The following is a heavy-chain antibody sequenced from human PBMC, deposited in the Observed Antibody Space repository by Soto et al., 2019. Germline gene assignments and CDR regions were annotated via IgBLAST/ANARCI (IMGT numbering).Heavy chain of an antibody. CDR2: IHHSTGT. Sequence: QVQLQESGPGLVKPSGTLSLTCAVSGASISSSYWWSWVRQPPGKGLEWIGEIHHSTGTNSNPSLKSRVTISVDKSKNQLFLRLTSVTVADTAVYYCARNDVYDMEVWGQGTTVTVSS. V-gene: IGHV4-4*02. D-gene: IGHD3-16*01. CDR1: GASISSSYW. CDR3: ARNDVYDMEV. J-gene: IGHJ6*02.